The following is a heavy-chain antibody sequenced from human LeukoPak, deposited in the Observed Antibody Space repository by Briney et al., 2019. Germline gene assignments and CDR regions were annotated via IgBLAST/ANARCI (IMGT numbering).Heavy chain of an antibody. Sequence: GGSLRLSCAASGFTFSSYAMSWVRHAPGKGLEWVSAISGIVGSTYYADSVKGRFTISRDNSKNTLYLQMHSLRAEDTAVYYCAFSYGSGSYCRFWGQGTLVTVSS. D-gene: IGHD3-10*01. V-gene: IGHV3-23*01. J-gene: IGHJ4*02. CDR1: GFTFSSYA. CDR2: ISGIVGST. CDR3: AFSYGSGSYCRF.